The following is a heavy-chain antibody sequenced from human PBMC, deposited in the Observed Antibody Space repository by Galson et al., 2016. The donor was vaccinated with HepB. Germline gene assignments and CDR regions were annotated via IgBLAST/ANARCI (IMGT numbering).Heavy chain of an antibody. CDR2: ISNSGDTT. J-gene: IGHJ4*02. V-gene: IGHV3-23*01. CDR1: GFTFHIYA. Sequence: SLRLSCAASGFTFHIYAMNWVRQAPGKGLEWVSTISNSGDTTFYSDSARGRFTISRDNSKNMVYLQMNSLRAEDTAVYYCAKKLLAATPIMDYFDCWGQGTLVAVSS. D-gene: IGHD3-16*01. CDR3: AKKLLAATPIMDYFDC.